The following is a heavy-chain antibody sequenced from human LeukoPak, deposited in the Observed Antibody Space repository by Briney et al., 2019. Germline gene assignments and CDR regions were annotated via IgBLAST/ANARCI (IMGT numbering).Heavy chain of an antibody. CDR1: GVTFDDYA. CDR3: AKVREPGIAVAGLDY. D-gene: IGHD6-19*01. J-gene: IGHJ4*02. CDR2: ISWNSGSI. V-gene: IGHV3-9*01. Sequence: PGRSLRLSCAASGVTFDDYAMHWVRQAPGKGLEWVSGISWNSGSIGYADSVKGRFTISRDNAKDSLYLQMNSLRAEDTALYYCAKVREPGIAVAGLDYWGQGTLVTVSS.